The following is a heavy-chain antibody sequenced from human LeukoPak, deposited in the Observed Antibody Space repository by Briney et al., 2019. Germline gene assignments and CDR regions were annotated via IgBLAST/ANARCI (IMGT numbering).Heavy chain of an antibody. Sequence: GGSLRLSCAASGFTFSSYAMSWVRQAPGKGLEWVSAISGSGGSTYYADSVKGRFTISRDNSKNTLYLQMNSLRAEDTAVYYCAKDQSTGGYDFWSGYRDYWGQGTLVTVSS. CDR1: GFTFSSYA. V-gene: IGHV3-23*01. D-gene: IGHD3-3*01. J-gene: IGHJ4*02. CDR3: AKDQSTGGYDFWSGYRDY. CDR2: ISGSGGST.